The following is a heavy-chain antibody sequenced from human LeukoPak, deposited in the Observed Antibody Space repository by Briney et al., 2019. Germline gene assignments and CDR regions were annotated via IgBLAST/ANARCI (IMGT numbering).Heavy chain of an antibody. V-gene: IGHV5-51*01. CDR1: GYTFSTYW. CDR3: ARLGPRNTILIGEFDY. Sequence: ESLKISCKTSGYTFSTYWSGWVRQIPGKGLEWMGIIYPRDSDAKYGPSFQGQVIISADKSIKTAYLQWSSLQTSDTAMYYCARLGPRNTILIGEFDYWGQGTLVTVSS. D-gene: IGHD3-10*01. J-gene: IGHJ4*02. CDR2: IYPRDSDA.